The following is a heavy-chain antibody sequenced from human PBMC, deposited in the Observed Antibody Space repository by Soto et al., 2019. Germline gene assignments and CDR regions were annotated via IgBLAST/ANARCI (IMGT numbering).Heavy chain of an antibody. CDR2: ISAYNGNT. J-gene: IGHJ5*02. CDR3: ARVILGGRNWSDP. CDR1: GYTFTSYG. Sequence: DSVKVSCKASGYTFTSYGISWVRQAPGQGLEWMGWISAYNGNTNYAQKLQGRVTMTTDTSTSTAYMELRSLRSDDTAMYYCARVILGGRNWSDPSGPGGLVTVSS. V-gene: IGHV1-18*04. D-gene: IGHD3-16*01.